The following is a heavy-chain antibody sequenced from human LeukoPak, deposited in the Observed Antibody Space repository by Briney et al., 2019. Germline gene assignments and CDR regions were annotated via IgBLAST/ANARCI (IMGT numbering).Heavy chain of an antibody. V-gene: IGHV4-38-2*02. CDR1: GYFISGGYY. CDR2: IYHRGTT. Sequence: SETLSLTCTVSGYFISGGYYWDWIRQPSGKGLEWIGNIYHRGTTSYNPSLRGRITISVDTSKNQFSLRLTSVTAADTAVYYCARGYYYGPDNAGEFDFWGEGILVTVSS. D-gene: IGHD3-10*01. J-gene: IGHJ4*02. CDR3: ARGYYYGPDNAGEFDF.